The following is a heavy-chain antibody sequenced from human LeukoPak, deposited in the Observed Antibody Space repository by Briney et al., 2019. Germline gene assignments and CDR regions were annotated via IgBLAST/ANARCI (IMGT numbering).Heavy chain of an antibody. CDR2: INPNSGGT. Sequence: ASVKVSCKTSGYTFTGYYMHWVRQAPGQGLEWMGWINPNSGGTSYAQKFQGRVTMTRDTSITTAYMELISLTSDDTAVYYCARRANSGWYPDHWGQGTLVTVSS. CDR3: ARRANSGWYPDH. CDR1: GYTFTGYY. J-gene: IGHJ4*02. V-gene: IGHV1-2*02. D-gene: IGHD6-19*01.